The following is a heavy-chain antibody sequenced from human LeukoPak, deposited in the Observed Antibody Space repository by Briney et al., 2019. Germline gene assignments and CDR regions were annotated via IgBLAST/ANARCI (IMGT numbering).Heavy chain of an antibody. CDR1: GYTFTGYY. V-gene: IGHV1-2*02. Sequence: GASVKVSCKASGYTFTGYYMHWVRQAPGQGLEWMGWINPNSGGTNYAQKFQGRVTMTRDTSISTAYMELSRLRSDDTAVYYCARGPPAGIAAAGIMGYWGQGTLVTVSS. CDR2: INPNSGGT. J-gene: IGHJ4*02. CDR3: ARGPPAGIAAAGIMGY. D-gene: IGHD6-13*01.